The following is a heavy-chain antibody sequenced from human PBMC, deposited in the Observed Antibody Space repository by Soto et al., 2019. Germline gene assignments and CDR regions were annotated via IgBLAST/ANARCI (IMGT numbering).Heavy chain of an antibody. J-gene: IGHJ4*02. CDR2: INSDGSST. D-gene: IGHD2-2*01. V-gene: IGHV3-74*01. CDR1: GFTFSSYW. CDR3: ARGYHFLPAALDY. Sequence: GSLRLSCAASGFTFSSYWMHWVRQAPGKGLVWVSRINSDGSSTSYADSVKGRFTISRDNAKNTLYLQMNSLRAEDTAVYYCARGYHFLPAALDYWGQGTLVTVSS.